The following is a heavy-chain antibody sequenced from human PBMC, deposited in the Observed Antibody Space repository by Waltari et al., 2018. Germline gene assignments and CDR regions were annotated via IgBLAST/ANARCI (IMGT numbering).Heavy chain of an antibody. V-gene: IGHV4-59*01. Sequence: QVQLMESGPGLVRPSETLSLTCNVSGGSITSDYGSWVSQPPGNGLEWVGYIYHSGTTNYNPSLRSRVSISVDTSKTQFSLKLNYVTAADTAVYYCARGHSTGWYLSHWGRGALVTVSS. D-gene: IGHD6-19*01. CDR2: IYHSGTT. CDR1: GGSITSDY. CDR3: ARGHSTGWYLSH. J-gene: IGHJ1*01.